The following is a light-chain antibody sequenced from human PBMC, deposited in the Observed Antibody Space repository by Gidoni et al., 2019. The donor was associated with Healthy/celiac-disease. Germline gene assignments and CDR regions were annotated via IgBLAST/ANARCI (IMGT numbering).Light chain of an antibody. Sequence: QSVLTQPPSASGTPGQRVTISCSGSSSNIGSNYVYWYQQLPVTAPKLLIYRNNQRPSVVPDRFSGSKSGTSASLAIRGLRSEDEADYYCAAWDDSLSGPRFGGGTKLTVL. CDR1: SSNIGSNY. CDR3: AAWDDSLSGPR. J-gene: IGLJ2*01. V-gene: IGLV1-47*01. CDR2: RNN.